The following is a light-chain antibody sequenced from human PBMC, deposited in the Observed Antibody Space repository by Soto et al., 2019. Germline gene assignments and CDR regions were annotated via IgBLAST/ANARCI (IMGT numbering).Light chain of an antibody. J-gene: IGKJ2*01. CDR3: QQYNSYSPYT. V-gene: IGKV1-5*01. Sequence: DTQRTQSPSTRSASLGDRVTITCRAGQSIISWLAWYQQKPGKAPKLLIYDASSLESGVPSRFSGSGSGTEFTLTISSLQPDDFATYYCQQYNSYSPYTFGQGTKLEIK. CDR2: DAS. CDR1: QSIISW.